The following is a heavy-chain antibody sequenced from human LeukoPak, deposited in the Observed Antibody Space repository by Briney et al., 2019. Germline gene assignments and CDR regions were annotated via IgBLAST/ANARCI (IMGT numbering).Heavy chain of an antibody. V-gene: IGHV1-8*01. J-gene: IGHJ4*02. CDR3: ARIKSRSGWYTLTSYFDY. CDR2: MNPNSGNT. Sequence: ASVKVSCKASVYTFTSYDINWVRQATGQGLEWMGWMNPNSGNTGYAQKFQGRVTMTRNTSISTAYMELSSLRSEDTAVYYCARIKSRSGWYTLTSYFDYWGQGTLVTVSS. CDR1: VYTFTSYD. D-gene: IGHD6-19*01.